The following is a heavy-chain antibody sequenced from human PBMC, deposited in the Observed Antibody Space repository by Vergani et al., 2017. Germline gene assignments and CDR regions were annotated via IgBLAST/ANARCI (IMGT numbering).Heavy chain of an antibody. V-gene: IGHV5-51*01. CDR3: ARHTTYTNS. CDR2: IYPADSDT. CDR1: EYSFGNYW. D-gene: IGHD4-11*01. Sequence: EVELVQSGPEMRKPGESLKISCKGSEYSFGNYWIGWVRQMPGKGLEWMGIIYPADSDTRYSPSFQGQVTISADKSISTAFLQWDSLKASDTALYYCARHTTYTNSWAKGTLVTVS. J-gene: IGHJ4*02.